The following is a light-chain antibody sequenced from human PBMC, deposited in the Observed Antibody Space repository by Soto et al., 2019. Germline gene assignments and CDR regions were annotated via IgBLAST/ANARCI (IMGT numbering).Light chain of an antibody. J-gene: IGLJ1*01. V-gene: IGLV1-40*01. CDR3: QSYDSSLTLYV. CDR2: GNN. CDR1: SSNIGTNSV. Sequence: QSVLTQPPSVSGPPGQRVTISCSGSSSNIGTNSVNWYQEVPGTAPKLIIYGNNNRPSGVPDRFSGSKSGTSASLAITGLQAEDEADYYCQSYDSSLTLYVFGTGTKLTVL.